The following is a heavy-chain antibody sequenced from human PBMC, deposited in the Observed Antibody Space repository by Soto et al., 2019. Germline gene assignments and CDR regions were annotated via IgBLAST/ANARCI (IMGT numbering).Heavy chain of an antibody. CDR2: VSGSGGRT. J-gene: IGHJ4*02. V-gene: IGHV3-23*01. D-gene: IGHD2-2*01. Sequence: EVQLLESGGGLEQPGGSLRLSCAASGFTFSSYAMSWVRQAPGKGLEWVSGVSGSGGRTYYADSVKGRFTISRDYSKNTRYLQMNSLRSDHTAVYYCAKMSGDCTMTSCCTSDYWGQGTLVTVSS. CDR1: GFTFSSYA. CDR3: AKMSGDCTMTSCCTSDY.